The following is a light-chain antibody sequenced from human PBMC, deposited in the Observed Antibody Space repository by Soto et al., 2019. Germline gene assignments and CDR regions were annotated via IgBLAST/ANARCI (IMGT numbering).Light chain of an antibody. V-gene: IGLV1-40*01. CDR1: TPQFGPLSG. CDR3: QYYDATLSGLFV. Sequence: LLAPPPPMSWAPGQRITLSPPGGTPQFGPLSGIHWYQQLPGRAPKLLIYTNTHRPSGVPDRFSGSKSGTSASLAITGLQPEDGGDYYCQYYDATLSGLFVFGSGTKVTVL. CDR2: TNT. J-gene: IGLJ1*01.